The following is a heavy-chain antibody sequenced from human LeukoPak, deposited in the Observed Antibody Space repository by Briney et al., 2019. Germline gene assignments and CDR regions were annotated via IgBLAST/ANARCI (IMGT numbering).Heavy chain of an antibody. CDR1: GYTFTSYG. CDR3: AGDQGPYYYDSSGSGFDP. Sequence: ASVKVSCKASGYTFTSYGFSWVRQAPGQGLEWMGWISAYNGNTNYAQKLRGRVTMTTDTSTSTAYMELRSLRSDDTAVYYCAGDQGPYYYDSSGSGFDPWGQGTLVTVSS. V-gene: IGHV1-18*01. CDR2: ISAYNGNT. J-gene: IGHJ5*02. D-gene: IGHD3-22*01.